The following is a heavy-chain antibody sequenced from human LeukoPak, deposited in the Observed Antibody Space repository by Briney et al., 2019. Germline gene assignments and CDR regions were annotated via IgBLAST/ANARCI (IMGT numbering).Heavy chain of an antibody. CDR3: AKSNGYGLVDI. V-gene: IGHV4-38-2*02. D-gene: IGHD3-10*01. J-gene: IGHJ3*02. Sequence: SETLSLTCTVSGYSISSGYYWGWIRQPPGKGLEWIGSIYHSGSTYYSPSLKSRVTISLDTSRNQFSLKLASVTAADTAVYYCAKSNGYGLVDIWGQGTMVTVSS. CDR2: IYHSGST. CDR1: GYSISSGYY.